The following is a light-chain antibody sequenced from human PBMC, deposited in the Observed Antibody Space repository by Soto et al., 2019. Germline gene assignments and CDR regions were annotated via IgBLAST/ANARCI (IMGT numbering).Light chain of an antibody. J-gene: IGKJ2*01. V-gene: IGKV3-20*01. CDR2: GAS. CDR3: HQYGSLYT. CDR1: QSVSSSY. Sequence: EIVLTQSPGTLSLSPGERATLSCRASQSVSSSYLAWYQQKPGQAPRLLIYGASSRATGIPDRFSGSGSGTDFTLTISRLEPEVFAVYYWHQYGSLYTFGQGTKLEIK.